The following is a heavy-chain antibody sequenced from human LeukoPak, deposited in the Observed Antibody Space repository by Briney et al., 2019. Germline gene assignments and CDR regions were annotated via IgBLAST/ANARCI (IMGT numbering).Heavy chain of an antibody. D-gene: IGHD3-9*01. CDR1: GGSISSSSYY. CDR3: ASRITIFERGPAAPFDP. J-gene: IGHJ5*02. V-gene: IGHV4-39*01. CDR2: IYYSGST. Sequence: TSETLSLTCTVSGGSISSSSYYLGWIRQPPGKGLEWIGSIYYSGSTYYNPSLKSRVTISVDTSKNQFSLKLSSVTAADTAVYYCASRITIFERGPAAPFDPWGQGTPVTVSS.